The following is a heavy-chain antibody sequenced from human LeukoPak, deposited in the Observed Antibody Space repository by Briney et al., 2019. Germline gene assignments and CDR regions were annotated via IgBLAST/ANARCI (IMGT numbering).Heavy chain of an antibody. J-gene: IGHJ4*02. CDR3: AKAPVTTCRGAFCSPFDY. V-gene: IGHV3-23*01. D-gene: IGHD2-15*01. CDR1: GFTFSSYA. Sequence: GGSLRLSCAASGFTFSSYAMSWVRQAPGKGLEWVSAISDTGNTYHADSVKGRFTISRDSSKNTLFLQMNRLRPEDAAVYYCAKAPVTTCRGAFCSPFDYWGLGTLVTVSS. CDR2: ISDTGNT.